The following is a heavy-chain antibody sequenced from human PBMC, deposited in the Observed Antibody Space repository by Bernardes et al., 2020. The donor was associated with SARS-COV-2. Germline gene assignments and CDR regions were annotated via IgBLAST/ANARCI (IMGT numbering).Heavy chain of an antibody. V-gene: IGHV3-30*03. D-gene: IGHD5-12*01. CDR1: GFIFSDYA. CDR2: ISHDGGHK. J-gene: IGHJ4*02. Sequence: GGSLRLSCAASGFIFSDYAMHWVRQAPGKGLEWVALISHDGGHKYYADSVRGRLTVSRDNSKNTLYLQMNSLRAEDTAVYYCTRAGYSGYDHRWGQGTLVTVSA. CDR3: TRAGYSGYDHR.